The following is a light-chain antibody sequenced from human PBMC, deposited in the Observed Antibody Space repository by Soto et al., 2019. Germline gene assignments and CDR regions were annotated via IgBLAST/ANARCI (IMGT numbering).Light chain of an antibody. CDR2: GAS. CDR3: QQRSNWPAN. V-gene: IGKV3-11*01. J-gene: IGKJ5*01. Sequence: EIVLTQSPATLSLSPGERATLSCRASQTITTDLAWYQQKPGLPPRLLIYGASNRATGIPARFRGSASGTDFTLTISNLEPEDFAVYYCQQRSNWPANFGQGTRLEIK. CDR1: QTITTD.